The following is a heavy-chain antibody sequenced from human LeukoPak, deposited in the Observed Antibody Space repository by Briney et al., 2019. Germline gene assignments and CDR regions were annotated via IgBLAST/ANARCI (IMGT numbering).Heavy chain of an antibody. D-gene: IGHD6-13*01. CDR1: GFTFSSYG. CDR2: ISGSGSST. J-gene: IGHJ4*02. CDR3: AKDVIAGQGRNFDS. Sequence: QTWGSLILSCAASGFTFSSYGMSWVRQAPGKGLEWVSSISGSGSSTFYADSGKGRFTISRDNSKNSLYLQVKSLRAEDTAVYYGAKDVIAGQGRNFDSWGQGTLVTVSS. V-gene: IGHV3-23*01.